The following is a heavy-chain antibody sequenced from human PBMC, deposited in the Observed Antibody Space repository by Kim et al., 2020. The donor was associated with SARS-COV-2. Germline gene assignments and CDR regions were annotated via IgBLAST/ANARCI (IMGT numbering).Heavy chain of an antibody. D-gene: IGHD3-10*01. J-gene: IGHJ4*02. V-gene: IGHV3-30*07. CDR3: ARGSDYYGSGSYGFDY. Sequence: SVKGRFTIARDNSKNTLYLQMNSLRAEDTAVYYCARGSDYYGSGSYGFDYWGQGTLVTVSS.